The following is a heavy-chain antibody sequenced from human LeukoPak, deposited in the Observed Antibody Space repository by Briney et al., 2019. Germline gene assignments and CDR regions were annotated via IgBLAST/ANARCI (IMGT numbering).Heavy chain of an antibody. V-gene: IGHV3-7*01. D-gene: IGHD3-10*01. J-gene: IGHJ3*02. CDR2: IKQDGSER. CDR1: GFTFSNYW. CDR3: ARETYYYGSTDAFDI. Sequence: SGGSLRLSCAASGFTFSNYWMTWVRQAPGKGLEWVANIKQDGSERDYVDSVKGRFTISRDNAKNSLYLQMNSLRAEDTAVYYCARETYYYGSTDAFDIWGQGTMVTVSS.